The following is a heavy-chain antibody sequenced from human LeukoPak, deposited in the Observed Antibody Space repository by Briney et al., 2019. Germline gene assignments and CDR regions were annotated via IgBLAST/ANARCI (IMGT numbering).Heavy chain of an antibody. CDR1: GFTVSSNY. CDR2: ISGGSGST. CDR3: AKHRFESGGYHSTD. D-gene: IGHD3-22*01. V-gene: IGHV3-23*01. Sequence: GGSLRLSCAASGFTVSSNYMSWVRQAPGKGLAWVSTISGGSGSTYCADSVKGRFTISRDNSKNTLYLQMNSLRDEDTAVYYCAKHRFESGGYHSTDWGQGTLVTVSS. J-gene: IGHJ4*02.